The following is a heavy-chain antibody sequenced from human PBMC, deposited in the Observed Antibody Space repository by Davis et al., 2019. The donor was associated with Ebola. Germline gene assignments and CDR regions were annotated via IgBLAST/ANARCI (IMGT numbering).Heavy chain of an antibody. CDR2: ISSSSSYI. V-gene: IGHV3-21*01. D-gene: IGHD6-19*01. J-gene: IGHJ4*02. CDR3: ARDTFGSGWVGYFDY. Sequence: GGSLRLSCAASGFTFSSYSMNWVRQAPGKGLEWVSSISSSSSYIYYADSVKGRFTISRDNAKNSLYLQMNSLRAEDTAVYYCARDTFGSGWVGYFDYWGQRTLVTVSS. CDR1: GFTFSSYS.